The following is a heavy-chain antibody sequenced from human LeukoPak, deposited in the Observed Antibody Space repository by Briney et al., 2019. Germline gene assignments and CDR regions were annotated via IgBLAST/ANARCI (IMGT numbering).Heavy chain of an antibody. CDR3: ARDYDVLTAYPPTQLFDP. D-gene: IGHD3-9*01. CDR2: IYYSGNT. CDR1: GGSISSYY. Sequence: SETLSLTCTVSGGSISSYYWSWIRQPPGKGLEWIGYIYYSGNTNYNPSLKSRVTISVDTSKNQFSLKLSSVTAADTAVYYCARDYDVLTAYPPTQLFDPWGQGTLVTVSS. V-gene: IGHV4-59*01. J-gene: IGHJ5*02.